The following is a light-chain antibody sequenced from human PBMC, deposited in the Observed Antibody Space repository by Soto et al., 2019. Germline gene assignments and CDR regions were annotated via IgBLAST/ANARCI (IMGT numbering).Light chain of an antibody. V-gene: IGKV1-16*01. CDR2: GAS. CDR1: QDITNF. CDR3: QQYGSFSPIT. J-gene: IGKJ4*01. Sequence: DIPMTQSPSSLSASVGDRVTISCRASQDITNFLNWYQQKPGKAPKLLIYGASSLQNGVPSRFSGSGSGTEFTLSISRLQTDDFATYYCQQYGSFSPITFGGGTKVEI.